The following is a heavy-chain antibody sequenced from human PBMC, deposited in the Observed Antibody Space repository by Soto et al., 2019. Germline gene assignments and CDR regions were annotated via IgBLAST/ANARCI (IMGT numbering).Heavy chain of an antibody. CDR1: GGSFSGYY. D-gene: IGHD6-19*01. J-gene: IGHJ4*02. CDR2: TNHSGST. Sequence: SETLSLTCAVYGGSFSGYYWSWIRQPPGKGLEWIGETNHSGSTNYNPSLKSRVTISVDTSKNQFSLKLSSVTAADTAVYYCARLPTYSSGWFMYYFDYWGQGTLVTVSS. CDR3: ARLPTYSSGWFMYYFDY. V-gene: IGHV4-34*01.